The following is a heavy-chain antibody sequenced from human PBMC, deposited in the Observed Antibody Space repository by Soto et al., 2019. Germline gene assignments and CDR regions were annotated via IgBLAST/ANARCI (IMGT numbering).Heavy chain of an antibody. V-gene: IGHV3-23*01. CDR1: VFTFSSYA. CDR2: ISGSGGST. CDR3: AKDLLVDTAMLTDYYGMDV. J-gene: IGHJ6*02. D-gene: IGHD5-18*01. Sequence: GGSLRLSCAASVFTFSSYAMSWVRQAPGKGLEWVSAISGSGGSTYYADSVKGRFTLSRDNSKNTLYRQMNSLRAEDTAVYYCAKDLLVDTAMLTDYYGMDVWGQGTTVTVSS.